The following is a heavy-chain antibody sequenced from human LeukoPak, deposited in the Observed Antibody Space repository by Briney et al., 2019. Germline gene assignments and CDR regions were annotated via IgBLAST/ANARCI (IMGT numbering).Heavy chain of an antibody. CDR1: GFTFSSYA. D-gene: IGHD3-3*01. CDR3: ARDPPSYDFWSGYYFSGIFDY. J-gene: IGHJ4*02. Sequence: GGSLRLSCAASGFTFSSYAMHWVRQAPGKGLEWVAVISYDGSNKYYADSVKGRFTISRDNSKNTLYLQMNSLRAEDTAVYYCARDPPSYDFWSGYYFSGIFDYWGQGTLVTVSS. CDR2: ISYDGSNK. V-gene: IGHV3-30-3*01.